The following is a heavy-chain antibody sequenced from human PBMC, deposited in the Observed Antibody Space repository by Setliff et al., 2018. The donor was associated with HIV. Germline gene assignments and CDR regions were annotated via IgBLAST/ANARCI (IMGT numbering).Heavy chain of an antibody. J-gene: IGHJ4*02. CDR2: ITVYNDNK. Sequence: ASVMVSCKASGYIFSSYGISWVRQAPGQGLEWMGWITVYNDNKNYAQKLQGRVTMTTDTSSSTAYMELRSLRSDDTAVYYCARDYGGSLSAFDYWGQGTLVTVSS. D-gene: IGHD1-26*01. V-gene: IGHV1-18*01. CDR3: ARDYGGSLSAFDY. CDR1: GYIFSSYG.